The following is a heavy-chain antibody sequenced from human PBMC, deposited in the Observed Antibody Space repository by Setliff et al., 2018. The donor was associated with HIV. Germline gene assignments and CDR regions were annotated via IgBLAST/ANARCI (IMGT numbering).Heavy chain of an antibody. J-gene: IGHJ4*02. D-gene: IGHD6-19*01. V-gene: IGHV4-39*01. CDR2: IYYNGHT. CDR3: ARLRQWLAFFDS. CDR1: GGSISNSY. Sequence: SETLSLTCTVSGGSISNSYWGWIRQSPGKGLEWIGSIYYNGHTSYNPSLQSRVTISVDRSQNQFSLKLTSVTAADTAVYYCARLRQWLAFFDSWGQGTLVTVSS.